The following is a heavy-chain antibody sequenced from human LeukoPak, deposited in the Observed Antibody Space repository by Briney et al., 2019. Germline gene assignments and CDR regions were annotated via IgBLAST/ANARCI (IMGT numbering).Heavy chain of an antibody. V-gene: IGHV3-30*04. J-gene: IGHJ4*02. CDR2: ISYDGSNK. CDR1: GFTFSSYA. CDR3: ARVATYYDILTGYYNGPFDY. Sequence: GGSLRLSCAASGFTFSSYAMHWVRQAPGKGLEWVAVISYDGSNKYYADSVKGRFTISRDNSKNTLYLQMNSLRAEDTAVYYCARVATYYDILTGYYNGPFDYWGQGTLVTVSS. D-gene: IGHD3-9*01.